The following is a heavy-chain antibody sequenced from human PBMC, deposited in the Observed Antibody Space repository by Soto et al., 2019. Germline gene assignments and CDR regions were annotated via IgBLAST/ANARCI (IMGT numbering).Heavy chain of an antibody. D-gene: IGHD6-19*01. CDR2: IWYDGSNK. J-gene: IGHJ1*01. CDR1: GFTFSSYG. CDR3: AAGIRLVLLQH. Sequence: GGSLRLSCAASGFTFSSYGMHWVRQAPGKGLEWVAVIWYDGSNKYYADSVKGRFTISRDNSKNTLYLQMNSLRAEDTAVYYCAAGIRLVLLQHWGQGTLVTVSS. V-gene: IGHV3-33*01.